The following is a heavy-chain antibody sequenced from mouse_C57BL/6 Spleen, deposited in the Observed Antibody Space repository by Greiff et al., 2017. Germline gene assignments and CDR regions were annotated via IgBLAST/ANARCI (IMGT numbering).Heavy chain of an antibody. J-gene: IGHJ2*01. V-gene: IGHV1-54*01. Sequence: QVQLQQSGAELVRPGTSVKVSCKASGYAFTNYLIEWVKQRPGQGLEWIGVINPGSGGTNYNEKFKGKATLTADKSSSTAYMQLSSLTSEDSAVYVCARDTTVVAGGYFDYWGQGTTLTVSS. CDR3: ARDTTVVAGGYFDY. CDR1: GYAFTNYL. CDR2: INPGSGGT. D-gene: IGHD1-1*01.